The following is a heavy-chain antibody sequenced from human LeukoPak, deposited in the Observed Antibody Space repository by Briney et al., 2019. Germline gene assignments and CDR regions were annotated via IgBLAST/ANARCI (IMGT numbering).Heavy chain of an antibody. Sequence: PSETLSLTCAVSGYPISSGYYWGWIRQPPGKGLEWIGSIYHSGSTYYNPSLKSRVTISVETSKNQFSLKLSSVTAADTAVYYCARLAYSSGCRWGQGTLVTVSS. CDR2: IYHSGST. J-gene: IGHJ4*02. V-gene: IGHV4-38-2*01. CDR3: ARLAYSSGCR. CDR1: GYPISSGYY. D-gene: IGHD6-19*01.